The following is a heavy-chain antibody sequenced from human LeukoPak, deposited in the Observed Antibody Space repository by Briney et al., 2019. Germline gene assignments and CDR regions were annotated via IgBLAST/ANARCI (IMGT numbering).Heavy chain of an antibody. J-gene: IGHJ2*01. CDR3: ARVQGLDFRWYFDL. Sequence: GGSLRLSCAASGFTFSSYDMHWVRQATGKGLEWVSAIGTAGDTYYPGSVKGRFIISRENAKNSLYLQMNSLRAGDTAVYYCARVQGLDFRWYFDLWGRGTLVTVSS. V-gene: IGHV3-13*01. CDR1: GFTFSSYD. CDR2: IGTAGDT.